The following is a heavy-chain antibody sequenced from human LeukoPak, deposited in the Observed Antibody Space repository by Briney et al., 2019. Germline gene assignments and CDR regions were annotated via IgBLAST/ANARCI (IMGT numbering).Heavy chain of an antibody. V-gene: IGHV3-23*01. D-gene: IGHD3-10*01. CDR3: AKGGGYYGSGTYYKNNWFDP. Sequence: GGSLRLSCAVSGFTFSNYAMSWVRQAPGKGLEWVSVISGSGGTTYYGDSVKGRFTISRDNSKNTLYLQMNSLRAEDTAVYYCAKGGGYYGSGTYYKNNWFDPWGQGTLVIVSS. CDR1: GFTFSNYA. CDR2: ISGSGGTT. J-gene: IGHJ5*02.